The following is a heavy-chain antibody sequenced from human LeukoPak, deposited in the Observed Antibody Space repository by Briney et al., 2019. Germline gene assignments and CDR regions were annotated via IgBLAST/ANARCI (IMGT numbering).Heavy chain of an antibody. CDR1: GGSFSGYY. J-gene: IGHJ5*02. Sequence: SETLSLTCAVYGGSFSGYYWSWIRQPPGKGLEWIGEINHSGSTNYNPSLKSRVTISVDTSKNQFSLKLSSVTAADTAVYYCAGQTDYYGSGTYYGVFDPWGQGTLVTVSS. D-gene: IGHD3-10*01. CDR3: AGQTDYYGSGTYYGVFDP. CDR2: INHSGST. V-gene: IGHV4-34*01.